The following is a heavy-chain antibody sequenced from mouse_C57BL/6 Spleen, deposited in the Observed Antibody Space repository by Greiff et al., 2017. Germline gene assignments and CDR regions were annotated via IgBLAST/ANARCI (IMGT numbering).Heavy chain of an antibody. CDR1: GYSFTGYF. CDR3: ARASFYYGSSYSDYFDY. D-gene: IGHD1-1*01. Sequence: EVQLQESGPELVKPGASVKISCKASGYSFTGYFMNWVKQSHGKSLEWIGRINPYNGDTFYNQKFKGKATLTVDKSSSTAHMELLSLTSEDFAVYYCARASFYYGSSYSDYFDYWGQGTTLTVSS. CDR2: INPYNGDT. J-gene: IGHJ2*01. V-gene: IGHV1-37*01.